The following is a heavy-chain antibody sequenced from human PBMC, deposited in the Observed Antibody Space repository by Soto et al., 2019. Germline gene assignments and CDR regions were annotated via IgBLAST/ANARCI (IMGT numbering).Heavy chain of an antibody. CDR2: ISGSGGST. CDR1: GFTFSSYA. V-gene: IGHV3-23*01. D-gene: IGHD3-22*01. CDR3: AKTLPRYYDSSGYYPGHIDY. J-gene: IGHJ4*02. Sequence: VGSLRLSCAASGFTFSSYAMSWVRQAPGNGLEWVSAISGSGGSTYYADSVKGRFTISRDNSKNTLYLQMNSLRAEDTAVYYCAKTLPRYYDSSGYYPGHIDYWGQGTLVTVSS.